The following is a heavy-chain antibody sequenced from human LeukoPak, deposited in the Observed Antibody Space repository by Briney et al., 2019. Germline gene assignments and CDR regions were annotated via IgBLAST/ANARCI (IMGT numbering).Heavy chain of an antibody. J-gene: IGHJ4*02. Sequence: PSETLSLTCTVSGGSVSSSHYWGWIRQPPGKGLEWIGSIYYGGSTYYNASLRSRATISVDTSKNQFSLKLSSVTAADTAVYYCAREERYYDSSGYLSYWGQGTLVTVSS. D-gene: IGHD3-22*01. V-gene: IGHV4-39*07. CDR3: AREERYYDSSGYLSY. CDR2: IYYGGST. CDR1: GGSVSSSHY.